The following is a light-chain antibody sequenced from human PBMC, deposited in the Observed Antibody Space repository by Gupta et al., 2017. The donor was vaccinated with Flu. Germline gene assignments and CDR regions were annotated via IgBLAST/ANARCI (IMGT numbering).Light chain of an antibody. CDR2: LGS. V-gene: IGKV2-28*01. Sequence: PFTPGEPASRSCRSSQSLRRAGLNYLNWYLQKPGQSPQLLISLGSNRASGVPDRFSGSGSGTEFTLQISRVEPDDVGVYFCRQVLCTPGTFGHGTKVDV. CDR3: RQVLCTPGT. CDR1: QSLRRAGLNY. J-gene: IGKJ3*01.